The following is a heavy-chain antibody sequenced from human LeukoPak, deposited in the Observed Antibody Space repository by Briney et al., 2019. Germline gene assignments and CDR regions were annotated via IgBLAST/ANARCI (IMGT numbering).Heavy chain of an antibody. V-gene: IGHV3-21*01. J-gene: IGHJ4*02. CDR3: ATTFGVFWSGYPVDY. D-gene: IGHD3-3*01. Sequence: PGGSLRLSCAASGFTVSGHYMNWVRQAPGKGLEWVSSISSSSSYIYYADSVKGRFTISRDNAKNSLYLQMNSLRAAATAVYYCATTFGVFWSGYPVDYWGQGTLVTVSS. CDR1: GFTVSGHY. CDR2: ISSSSSYI.